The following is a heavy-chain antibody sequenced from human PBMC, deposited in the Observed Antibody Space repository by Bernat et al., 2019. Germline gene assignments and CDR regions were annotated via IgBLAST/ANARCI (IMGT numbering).Heavy chain of an antibody. D-gene: IGHD4-11*01. CDR3: AKDLREGSNYYYYYYGMDV. CDR2: ISYDGSNK. CDR1: GFMFSSYG. J-gene: IGHJ6*02. Sequence: QVQLVESGGGVVQPGKSLRLSCAASGFMFSSYGMHWVRRAPGKGLEWVAVISYDGSNKFYVDSVKGRFTISRDNSKDTLYLQMNSLRAEDTAVYYCAKDLREGSNYYYYYYGMDVWGQGTTVTVSS. V-gene: IGHV3-30*18.